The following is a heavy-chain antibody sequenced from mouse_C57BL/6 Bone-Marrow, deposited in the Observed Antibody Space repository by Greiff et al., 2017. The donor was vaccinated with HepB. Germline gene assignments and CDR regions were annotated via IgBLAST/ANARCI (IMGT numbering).Heavy chain of an antibody. J-gene: IGHJ3*01. CDR1: GFNIKDDY. CDR2: IDPENGDT. V-gene: IGHV14-4*01. Sequence: EVQLQQSGAELVRPGASVKLSCTASGFNIKDDYMHWVKQRPEQGLEWIGWIDPENGDTEYASKFQGKATITADTSSNTAYLQLSILTSEDTAVYYCTTRTAQATGFAYWGQGTLVTVSA. CDR3: TTRTAQATGFAY. D-gene: IGHD3-2*02.